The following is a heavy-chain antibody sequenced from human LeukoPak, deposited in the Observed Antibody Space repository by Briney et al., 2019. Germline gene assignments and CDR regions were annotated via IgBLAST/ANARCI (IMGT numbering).Heavy chain of an antibody. D-gene: IGHD3-10*01. V-gene: IGHV1-2*02. J-gene: IGHJ4*02. CDR3: ARDPMARGSYYFDY. Sequence: ASVKVSCKASGYTFTGYYMHWVRQAPGQGLEWMGWINPNSGGTNYAQKFQGRVTMTRDTSISTAYMELSRLRSDDTAVYYCARDPMARGSYYFDYWGQGTLVTVSS. CDR1: GYTFTGYY. CDR2: INPNSGGT.